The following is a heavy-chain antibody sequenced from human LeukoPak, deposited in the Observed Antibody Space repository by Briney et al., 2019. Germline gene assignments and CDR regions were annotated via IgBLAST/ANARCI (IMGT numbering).Heavy chain of an antibody. J-gene: IGHJ4*02. CDR2: LYSGGAT. CDR1: GLTLNNAW. D-gene: IGHD5-24*01. V-gene: IGHV3-53*01. Sequence: PGGSLRLSCVASGLTLNNAWMSWVRQAPGKGLEWVSVLYSGGATHYADSVKGRFTISRDNSKNTLYLQMNSLRPEDTAVYYCARGGDGYNFMFDYWGQGTLVTVSS. CDR3: ARGGDGYNFMFDY.